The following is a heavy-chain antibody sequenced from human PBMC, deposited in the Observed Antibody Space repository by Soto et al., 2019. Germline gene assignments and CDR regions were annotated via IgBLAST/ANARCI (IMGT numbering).Heavy chain of an antibody. J-gene: IGHJ6*02. Sequence: QVQLVQSGAEVKKPGSSVKVSCKSSGGTFIIYTITWVRQAPGQGLEWMGRIIPIFTQTNYAQKFQGRVTITAGRSTSTVYMELSGLKSEDTAVYYCARGGVGAAGGMDVWGQGTTVTVSS. D-gene: IGHD1-26*01. CDR2: IIPIFTQT. V-gene: IGHV1-69*08. CDR3: ARGGVGAAGGMDV. CDR1: GGTFIIYT.